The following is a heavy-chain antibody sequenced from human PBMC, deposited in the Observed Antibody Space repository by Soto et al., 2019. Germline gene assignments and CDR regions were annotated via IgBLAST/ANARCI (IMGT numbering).Heavy chain of an antibody. CDR3: VRGKGGFLYYYMDV. V-gene: IGHV3-72*01. CDR2: ARNKDNSYFT. J-gene: IGHJ6*03. Sequence: EVQLVESGGGLVQPGGSLRLSCAASGFTFSGHYMDWVRQAPGKGLEWVGRARNKDNSYFTEYAASVKGRVTISRDESQNSLYLQMNSLKTEDTAVYYCVRGKGGFLYYYMDVWGKGTTVTVS. CDR1: GFTFSGHY.